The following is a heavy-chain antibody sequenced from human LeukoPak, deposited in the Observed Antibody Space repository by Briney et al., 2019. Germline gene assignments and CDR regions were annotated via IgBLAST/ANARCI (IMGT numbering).Heavy chain of an antibody. CDR2: IRSSGDTA. Sequence: GGSLRLSCAASGLTFSDYAMDCVRQAPGKGLEWVSVIRSSGDTAYYADFVKGRFTISRDNSKNTLYLQMNSLRAEDTAVYYCAKGYYASGSSLSAFDYWGQGTLVTVSS. CDR3: AKGYYASGSSLSAFDY. V-gene: IGHV3-23*01. D-gene: IGHD3-10*01. J-gene: IGHJ4*02. CDR1: GLTFSDYA.